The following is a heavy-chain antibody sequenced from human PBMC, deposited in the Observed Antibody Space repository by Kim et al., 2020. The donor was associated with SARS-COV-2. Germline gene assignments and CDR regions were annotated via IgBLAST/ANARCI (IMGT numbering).Heavy chain of an antibody. Sequence: ASVKVSCKASGYTFTSYAMNWVRQAPGQGLEWMGWINTNTGNPTYAQGFTGRFVFSLDTSVSTAYLQISSLKAEDTAVYYCARTSYWYGHNWFDPWGQGTLVTVSP. V-gene: IGHV7-4-1*02. CDR2: INTNTGNP. D-gene: IGHD1-26*01. J-gene: IGHJ5*02. CDR1: GYTFTSYA. CDR3: ARTSYWYGHNWFDP.